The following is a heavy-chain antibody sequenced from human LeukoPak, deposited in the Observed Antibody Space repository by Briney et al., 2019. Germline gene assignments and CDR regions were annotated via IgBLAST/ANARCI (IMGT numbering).Heavy chain of an antibody. V-gene: IGHV1-18*01. CDR1: GYTFTTYG. CDR3: ARDGVPVAVSSPGWFDP. Sequence: ASVKVSCKASGYTFTTYGISWVRQAPGQGLTWMGWISDDNGNTNYAQKLQGRVTMTTDTSTSTAYMELGSLRSDDTAVYYCARDGVPVAVSSPGWFDPWGQGTLVIVPS. D-gene: IGHD2-2*01. CDR2: ISDDNGNT. J-gene: IGHJ5*02.